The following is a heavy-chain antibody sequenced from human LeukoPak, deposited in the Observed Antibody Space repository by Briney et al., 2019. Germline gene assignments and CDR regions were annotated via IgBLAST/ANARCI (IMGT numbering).Heavy chain of an antibody. CDR1: GFTFSNYG. CDR3: AKGGYYYGSGSYYNEYYYYYMDV. CDR2: IRYDGSNK. V-gene: IGHV3-30*02. J-gene: IGHJ6*03. Sequence: EGSLRLSCAASGFTFSNYGMHWVRQAPGKGLEWVTFIRYDGSNKYYADSVKGRFTIPRDNSKNMLYLQMISLRAEDTAVYYCAKGGYYYGSGSYYNEYYYYYMDVWGTGTTVTVSS. D-gene: IGHD3-10*01.